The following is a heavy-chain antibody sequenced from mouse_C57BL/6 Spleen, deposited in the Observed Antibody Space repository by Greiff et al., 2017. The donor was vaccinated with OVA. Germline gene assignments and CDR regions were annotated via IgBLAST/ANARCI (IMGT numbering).Heavy chain of an antibody. D-gene: IGHD1-1*01. CDR2: INPSNGGT. Sequence: VQLQQPGTELVKPGASVKLSCKASGYTFTSYWMHWVKQRPGQGLEWIGNINPSNGGTNYNEKFKSKATLTVDKSSSTAYMQLSSLTSEDSAVYYCASLTTVVATGYYYAMDYWGQGTSVTVSS. CDR1: GYTFTSYW. V-gene: IGHV1-53*01. J-gene: IGHJ4*01. CDR3: ASLTTVVATGYYYAMDY.